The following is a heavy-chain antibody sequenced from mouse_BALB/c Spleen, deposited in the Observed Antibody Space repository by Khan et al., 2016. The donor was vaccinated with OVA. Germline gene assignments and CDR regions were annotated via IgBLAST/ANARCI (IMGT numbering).Heavy chain of an antibody. Sequence: QVQLQQSGAELVKPGASVKMSCKASGYTFTDYDIRWVKQRTGQGLEWIGEIYPGSGSTYYNEKFKGKATLTADKSSNTAYMQLSSLTSEDSAVYFCAKIYYGTSYAMDYWGQGTAVTVSS. CDR3: AKIYYGTSYAMDY. CDR2: IYPGSGST. D-gene: IGHD2-1*01. J-gene: IGHJ4*01. CDR1: GYTFTDYD. V-gene: IGHV1-77*01.